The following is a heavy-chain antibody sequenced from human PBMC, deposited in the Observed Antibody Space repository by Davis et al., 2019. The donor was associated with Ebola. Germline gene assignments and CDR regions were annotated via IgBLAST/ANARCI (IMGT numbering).Heavy chain of an antibody. Sequence: GESLKISCAASGFTFDDYAMHWVRQAPGKGLEWVSAISGSGGSTYYADSVKGRFTISRDNSKNTLYLQMNSLRAEDTAVYYCAKDKVRAARPEAFDIWGQGTMITVSS. V-gene: IGHV3-23*01. CDR2: ISGSGGST. CDR1: GFTFDDYA. CDR3: AKDKVRAARPEAFDI. J-gene: IGHJ3*02. D-gene: IGHD6-6*01.